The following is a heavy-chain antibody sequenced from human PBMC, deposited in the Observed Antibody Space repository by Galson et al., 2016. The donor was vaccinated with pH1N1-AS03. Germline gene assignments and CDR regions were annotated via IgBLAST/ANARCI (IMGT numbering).Heavy chain of an antibody. Sequence: SLRLSCAASGFTLNNYAMNWIRQAPGKGLEWISHMRGDRNDIYYADSVKGRFTISRDNAKNSVYLQMDRLSAEDTALYYCVRDHSHAFDVWGQGTVVTVSS. D-gene: IGHD2-15*01. J-gene: IGHJ3*01. CDR1: GFTLNNYA. CDR3: VRDHSHAFDV. V-gene: IGHV3-48*03. CDR2: MRGDRNDI.